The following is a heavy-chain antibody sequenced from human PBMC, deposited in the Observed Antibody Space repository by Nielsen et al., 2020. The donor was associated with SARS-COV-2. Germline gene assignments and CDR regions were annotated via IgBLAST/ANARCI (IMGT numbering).Heavy chain of an antibody. V-gene: IGHV3-30*18. Sequence: GGSLRLSCAASGFTFNNYGMHWVRQTPGRGLEWVAYISYDGSDQYYEDSLKGRFTISRDNSKNILYLQMNNLRAEDTAVYYCVKDGAYYGVRGVVHFGYGGRGNLVTVSS. CDR3: VKDGAYYGVRGVVHFGY. J-gene: IGHJ4*02. CDR1: GFTFNNYG. CDR2: ISYDGSDQ. D-gene: IGHD3-10*01.